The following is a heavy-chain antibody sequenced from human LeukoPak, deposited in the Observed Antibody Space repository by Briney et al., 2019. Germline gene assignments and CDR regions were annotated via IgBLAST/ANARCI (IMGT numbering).Heavy chain of an antibody. CDR3: ARIYVWGSYSPYYFDY. D-gene: IGHD3-16*01. J-gene: IGHJ4*02. CDR2: IYSGGST. V-gene: IGHV3-53*01. CDR1: GFTVSNNY. Sequence: GGSLRLSCAASGFTVSNNYMSWVRQAPGKGLEWVSVIYSGGSTYYADSGKGRFTISRDNSKNTLYLQMNGLRAEDTAVYYCARIYVWGSYSPYYFDYWGQGILVTVSS.